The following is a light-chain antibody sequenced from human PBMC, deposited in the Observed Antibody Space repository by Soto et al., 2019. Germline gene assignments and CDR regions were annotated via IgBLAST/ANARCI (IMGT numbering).Light chain of an antibody. CDR2: AAS. Sequence: DIQMTQSPSSLSASVGDRVTITCRASQSISSYLHWYQQKPGKAPNLLIYAASSLQSWVPSRFSGSGSGTDFTLTISSLQPEDFATYYCQQSYSSPYTFGQGTKLEIK. V-gene: IGKV1-39*01. J-gene: IGKJ2*01. CDR3: QQSYSSPYT. CDR1: QSISSY.